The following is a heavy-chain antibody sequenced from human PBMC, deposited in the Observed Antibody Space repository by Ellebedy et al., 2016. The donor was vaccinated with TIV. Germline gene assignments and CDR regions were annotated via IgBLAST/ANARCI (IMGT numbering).Heavy chain of an antibody. V-gene: IGHV1-18*01. CDR1: GYTFTSYG. Sequence: AASVKVSCKASGYTFTSYGISWVRQAPGQGLEWMGWISAYNGNTNYAQKLQGRVTMTTDTSTSTAYMELRSLRSDDTAVYYCARDTGGYCSSTSCYQSTWFDPWGQGTLVTVSS. D-gene: IGHD2-2*03. J-gene: IGHJ5*02. CDR3: ARDTGGYCSSTSCYQSTWFDP. CDR2: ISAYNGNT.